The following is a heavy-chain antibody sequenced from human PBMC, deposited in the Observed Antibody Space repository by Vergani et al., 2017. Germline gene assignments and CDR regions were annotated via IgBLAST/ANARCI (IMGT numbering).Heavy chain of an antibody. CDR1: GGSISSYY. CDR2: IYYSGST. D-gene: IGHD4-17*01. Sequence: QVQLQESGPGLVKPSETLSLTCTVSGGSISSYYWSWIRQPPGKGLEWIGYIYYSGSTNYNPSLKSRVTISVDTSKNQFSLKLSSVTAADTAVYYCARETKGYGDYGYYYYYMDVWGKGTTVTVSS. V-gene: IGHV4-59*01. J-gene: IGHJ6*03. CDR3: ARETKGYGDYGYYYYYMDV.